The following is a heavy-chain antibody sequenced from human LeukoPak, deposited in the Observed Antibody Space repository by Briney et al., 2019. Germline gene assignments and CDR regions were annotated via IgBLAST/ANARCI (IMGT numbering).Heavy chain of an antibody. CDR1: GFTFSSYS. D-gene: IGHD3-16*01. J-gene: IGHJ5*02. CDR2: ISSSSSYI. Sequence: GGSLRLSCAASGFTFSSYSMNWVRQAPGKGLEWVSSISSSSSYIYYADSVKGRFTISRDNAMNSLYLQTNSLGVEDTAVYYCARLLGDATIYDLWGQGTLVTVSS. V-gene: IGHV3-21*01. CDR3: ARLLGDATIYDL.